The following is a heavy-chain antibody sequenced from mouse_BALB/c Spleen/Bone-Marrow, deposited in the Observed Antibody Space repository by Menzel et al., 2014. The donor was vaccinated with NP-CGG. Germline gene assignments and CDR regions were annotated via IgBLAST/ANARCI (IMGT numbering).Heavy chain of an antibody. D-gene: IGHD1-1*01. Sequence: EVMLVESGGGLLKPGGTLKLSCAASGFTFSDYYMYWVRQTPEKRLEWVATISNGGIYTYYPDSVKGRFSISRDNAKNSLCLQMSSLKSEDTAMYYCARDSLYYYGSSYGCVDVWGAGTTVTVSS. J-gene: IGHJ1*01. CDR3: ARDSLYYYGSSYGCVDV. CDR2: ISNGGIYT. CDR1: GFTFSDYY. V-gene: IGHV5-4*02.